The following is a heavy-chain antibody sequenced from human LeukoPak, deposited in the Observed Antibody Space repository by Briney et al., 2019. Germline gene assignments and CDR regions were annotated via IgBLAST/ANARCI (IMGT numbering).Heavy chain of an antibody. CDR3: ASSMVRGVIGH. V-gene: IGHV1-46*01. D-gene: IGHD3-10*01. CDR1: GYTFTSYY. Sequence: ASVKVSCKASGYTFTSYYMHWVRQAPGQGLEWVGIINPSGGSTSYAQKFQGRVTMTRDTSTSTVYMELSSLRSEDTAVYYCASSMVRGVIGHWGQGTLVTVSS. CDR2: INPSGGST. J-gene: IGHJ5*02.